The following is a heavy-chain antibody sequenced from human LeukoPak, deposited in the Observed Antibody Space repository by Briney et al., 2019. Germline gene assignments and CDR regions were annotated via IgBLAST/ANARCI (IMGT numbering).Heavy chain of an antibody. CDR3: ARERICSSTSCYASGDAYFDY. Sequence: PSETLSLTCAVSGGSISSGGYSWSWIRQPPGKGLEWIGYIYYSGSTYYNPSLKSRVTISVDTSKNQFSLKLSSVTAADTAVYYCARERICSSTSCYASGDAYFDYWGQGTLVTVSS. CDR1: GGSISSGGYS. CDR2: IYYSGST. J-gene: IGHJ4*02. V-gene: IGHV4-30-2*05. D-gene: IGHD2-2*01.